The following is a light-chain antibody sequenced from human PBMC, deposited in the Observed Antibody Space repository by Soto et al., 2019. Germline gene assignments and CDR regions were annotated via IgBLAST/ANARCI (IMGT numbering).Light chain of an antibody. V-gene: IGKV3-11*01. J-gene: IGKJ2*01. CDR2: DAS. Sequence: EIVLTQSPATLSLSPGERATLSCRASQSVSSYLAWYQQKPGQAPRLLIYDASNRATGIPARFSGSGSGTDFTLTLRRLEPEDFAVYYCQQRSNWPPMYTFGQGTQLESK. CDR1: QSVSSY. CDR3: QQRSNWPPMYT.